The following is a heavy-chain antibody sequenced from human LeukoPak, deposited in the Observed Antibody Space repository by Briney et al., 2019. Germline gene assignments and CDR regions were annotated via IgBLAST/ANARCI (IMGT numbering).Heavy chain of an antibody. CDR3: ARLNVAAAGYFDY. D-gene: IGHD6-13*01. CDR2: IYYSGST. J-gene: IGHJ4*02. V-gene: IGHV4-39*01. Sequence: PSETLSLTCTVSGGSISSSSYYWGWIRQPPGKGLEWIGSIYYSGSTYYNPSLKSRVTISVDTSKNQFSLKLSSVTAADTAVYYCARLNVAAAGYFDYWGQGTLVTVSS. CDR1: GGSISSSSYY.